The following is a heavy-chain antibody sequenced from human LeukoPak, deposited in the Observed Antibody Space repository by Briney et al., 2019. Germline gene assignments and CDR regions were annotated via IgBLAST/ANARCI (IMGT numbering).Heavy chain of an antibody. V-gene: IGHV3-74*01. D-gene: IGHD1-26*01. J-gene: IGHJ4*02. CDR3: ARGGSGSYYGVFDY. CDR1: GFTFSSYW. CDR2: INSDVSST. Sequence: GGSLRLSCAASGFTFSSYWMHWVRQAPGKGLVWVSRINSDVSSTSYADSVKGRFTISRDNAKNTLYLQMNSLRAEDTAVYYCARGGSGSYYGVFDYWGQGTLVTVSS.